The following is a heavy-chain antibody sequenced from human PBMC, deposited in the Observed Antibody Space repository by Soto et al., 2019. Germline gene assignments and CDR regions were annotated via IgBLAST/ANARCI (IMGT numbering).Heavy chain of an antibody. CDR2: INPNNGGT. CDR3: ARSLRGYSYGEGY. Sequence: QVQLVQSGAEVKKPGASVTVSCKASGYTFTAYYIHWVRQAPGQGLEWMGWINPNNGGTTYAQKFQGRVTMTRDTSISTAYMELSSLRSEDTAVYYCARSLRGYSYGEGYWGQGTLVTVSS. CDR1: GYTFTAYY. V-gene: IGHV1-2*02. J-gene: IGHJ4*02. D-gene: IGHD5-18*01.